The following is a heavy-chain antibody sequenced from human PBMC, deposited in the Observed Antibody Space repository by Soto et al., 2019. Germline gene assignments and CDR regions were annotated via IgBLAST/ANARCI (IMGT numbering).Heavy chain of an antibody. J-gene: IGHJ4*02. CDR3: ASVIGGDSECYFDF. D-gene: IGHD2-21*02. Sequence: SETLSLTCTVSGVSISSGGYYWSWIRQHPGKGLEWIGNIYYSGRTYYNPSLKSRVILSVDTSKNHFSLTLRSVTAADSAMYYCASVIGGDSECYFDFWGQGALVTVSS. CDR1: GVSISSGGYY. V-gene: IGHV4-31*03. CDR2: IYYSGRT.